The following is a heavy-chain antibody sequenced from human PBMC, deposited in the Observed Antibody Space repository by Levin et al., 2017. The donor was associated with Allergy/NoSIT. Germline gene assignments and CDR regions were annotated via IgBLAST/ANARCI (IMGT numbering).Heavy chain of an antibody. V-gene: IGHV3-53*01. J-gene: IGHJ2*01. CDR2: IYSGGST. Sequence: GGSLRLSCAASGFTVSSNYMSWVRQAPGKGLEWVSVIYSGGSTYYADSVKGRFTISRDNSKNTLYLQMNSLRAEDTAVYYCARDQVVPAASGYWYFDLWGRGTLVTVSS. CDR1: GFTVSSNY. CDR3: ARDQVVPAASGYWYFDL. D-gene: IGHD2-2*01.